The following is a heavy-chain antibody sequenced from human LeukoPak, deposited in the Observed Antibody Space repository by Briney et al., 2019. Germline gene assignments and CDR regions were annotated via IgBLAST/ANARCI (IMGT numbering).Heavy chain of an antibody. CDR3: ARETIFAPYYYYGMDV. Sequence: ASVKVSCKASGYTFTSYYMHWVRQAPGQGLEWMGIINPSGGSTSYAQKFQGRVTMTRDTSTSTVYMELSSLRSEDTAVYYCARETIFAPYYYYGMDVWGQGTTVTVSS. CDR1: GYTFTSYY. J-gene: IGHJ6*02. V-gene: IGHV1-46*01. D-gene: IGHD3-3*01. CDR2: INPSGGST.